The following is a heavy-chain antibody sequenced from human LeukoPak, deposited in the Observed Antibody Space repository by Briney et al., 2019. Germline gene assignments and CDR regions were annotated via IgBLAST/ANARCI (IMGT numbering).Heavy chain of an antibody. CDR2: ISWNSGSI. CDR1: GFTFDDYA. D-gene: IGHD6-19*01. Sequence: GRSLRLSCAASGFTFDDYAMHWVRQAPGEGLEWVSGISWNSGSIGYADSMKGRFTISRDNAKNSLYRQMNSLRTEDTVLYYCAKGQQWLATPGYYYYGMDVWGQGTTVTVSS. J-gene: IGHJ6*02. CDR3: AKGQQWLATPGYYYYGMDV. V-gene: IGHV3-9*01.